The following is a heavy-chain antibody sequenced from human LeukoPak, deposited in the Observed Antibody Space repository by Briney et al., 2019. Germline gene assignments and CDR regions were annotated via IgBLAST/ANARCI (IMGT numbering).Heavy chain of an antibody. J-gene: IGHJ4*02. Sequence: TEGSLRLSCAASGFTFSNAWMSWVRQAPGKGLEWVGRIKSKIDGGTPDYAAPVKGRFTISRDDSKNTLYLQMNSLKTEDTAVYYCTTWNYWGQGTLVTVSS. D-gene: IGHD5-12*01. CDR1: GFTFSNAW. CDR3: TTWNY. V-gene: IGHV3-15*01. CDR2: IKSKIDGGTP.